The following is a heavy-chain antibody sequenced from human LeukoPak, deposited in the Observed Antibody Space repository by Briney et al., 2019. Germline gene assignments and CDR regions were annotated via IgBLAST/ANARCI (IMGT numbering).Heavy chain of an antibody. V-gene: IGHV3-21*01. CDR1: GLTFSRYA. J-gene: IGHJ6*02. D-gene: IGHD2-2*01. CDR3: ARSFCTSASCSKGYYYYVMDV. Sequence: GGSLRLSCAASGLTFSRYAMNWVRQAPGKGLEWVSYISTGGDYKFYADSLKGRFTVSRDNAKNSLFLQMDSLRAEDTALYYCARSFCTSASCSKGYYYYVMDVWGQGTTVTVSS. CDR2: ISTGGDYK.